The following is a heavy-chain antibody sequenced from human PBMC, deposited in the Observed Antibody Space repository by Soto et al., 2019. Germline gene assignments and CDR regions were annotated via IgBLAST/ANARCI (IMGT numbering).Heavy chain of an antibody. CDR2: INPSGGST. V-gene: IGHV1-46*01. Sequence: ASVKVSCKASGYTFTSYYMHWVRQAPGQGLEWMGIINPSGGSTSYAQKFQGRVTMTRDTSTSTVYMELSRLRSDDTAVYYCARAVADAHYYYYYYMDVWGKGTTVTVSS. CDR1: GYTFTSYY. D-gene: IGHD6-19*01. J-gene: IGHJ6*03. CDR3: ARAVADAHYYYYYYMDV.